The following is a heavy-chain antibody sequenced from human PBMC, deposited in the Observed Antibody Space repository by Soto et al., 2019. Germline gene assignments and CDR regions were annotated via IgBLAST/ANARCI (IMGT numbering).Heavy chain of an antibody. D-gene: IGHD6-13*01. Sequence: PSQTLSLTCASSGDSVSSNSAAWNWIRQSPSRGLEWLGRTYYRSKWYNDYAVSVKSRITINPDTSKNQFSLQLNSVTPEDTAVYYCARESRPLAAAGFFDYWGQGTLVTVSS. CDR1: GDSVSSNSAA. J-gene: IGHJ4*02. CDR2: TYYRSKWYN. V-gene: IGHV6-1*01. CDR3: ARESRPLAAAGFFDY.